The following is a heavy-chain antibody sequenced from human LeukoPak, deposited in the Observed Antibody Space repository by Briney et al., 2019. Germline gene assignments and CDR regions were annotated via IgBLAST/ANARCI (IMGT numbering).Heavy chain of an antibody. D-gene: IGHD3-22*01. V-gene: IGHV3-23*01. CDR2: ISNNGGYT. CDR1: GFTFSSSA. J-gene: IGHJ4*02. CDR3: AKGSYYDSSGSFYFDY. Sequence: AGGSLRLSCAASGFTFSSSAMSWVRQAPGKGLEWVSAISNNGGYTYYADSVQGRFTISRDNSKNTLYVQVNSLGTEDTAAYYCAKGSYYDSSGSFYFDYWGQGTLVTVSS.